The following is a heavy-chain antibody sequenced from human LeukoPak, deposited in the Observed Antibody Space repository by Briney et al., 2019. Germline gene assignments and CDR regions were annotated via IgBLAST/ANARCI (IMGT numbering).Heavy chain of an antibody. V-gene: IGHV1-2*02. CDR2: INPNSGGT. CDR3: ARDGYKPELAITAGVPYDP. D-gene: IGHD5-24*01. J-gene: IGHJ5*02. CDR1: GYTFTGYY. Sequence: GASVKVSCKASGYTFTGYYMHWVRQAPGQGLEWMGWINPNSGGTNYAQKFQGRVTMTRDTSISTAYMELSRLRSDDTAVYYCARDGYKPELAITAGVPYDPWGQGTLVTVSS.